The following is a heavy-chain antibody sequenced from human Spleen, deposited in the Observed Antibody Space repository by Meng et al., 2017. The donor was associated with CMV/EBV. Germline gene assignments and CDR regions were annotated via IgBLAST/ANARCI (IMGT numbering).Heavy chain of an antibody. CDR3: ARMYYHDTSGSNWFDP. Sequence: SGYTFIDYYIKWVRQAHGKGLEGMGWINPNSGATNNAQNFQGRVTLTRDTSITTAYMDLSRLRFDDTAVYYCARMYYHDTSGSNWFDPWGQGTLVTVSS. CDR2: INPNSGAT. J-gene: IGHJ5*02. D-gene: IGHD3-22*01. CDR1: GYTFIDYY. V-gene: IGHV1-2*02.